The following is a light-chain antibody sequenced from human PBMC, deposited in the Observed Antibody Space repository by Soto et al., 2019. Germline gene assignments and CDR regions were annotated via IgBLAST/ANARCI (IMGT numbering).Light chain of an antibody. J-gene: IGLJ1*01. CDR1: SGDVGNYNL. V-gene: IGLV2-23*01. CDR3: CSYAGSSTYV. CDR2: EGS. Sequence: LTQPASVSGSPGQSITISCTGTSGDVGNYNLVSWYQQHPGKAPKLMIYEGSKWPSGVSNRFSGSKSGNTASLTISGLQAEDEADYYCCSYAGSSTYVFGSGTKVTVL.